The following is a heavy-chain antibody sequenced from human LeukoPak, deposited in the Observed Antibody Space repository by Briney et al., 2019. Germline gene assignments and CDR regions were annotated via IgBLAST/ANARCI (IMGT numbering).Heavy chain of an antibody. V-gene: IGHV3-30*02. J-gene: IGHJ4*02. Sequence: GGSLRLSCVASGFTFSSYGMHWVRQAPGKGLEWVAFIRYDGSNKYYADSVKGRFTISRDNSKNTLYLQMNSLRAEDTAVFYCAKDLGYSGYEHYFDYWGQGTLVTVSS. CDR2: IRYDGSNK. CDR3: AKDLGYSGYEHYFDY. CDR1: GFTFSSYG. D-gene: IGHD5-12*01.